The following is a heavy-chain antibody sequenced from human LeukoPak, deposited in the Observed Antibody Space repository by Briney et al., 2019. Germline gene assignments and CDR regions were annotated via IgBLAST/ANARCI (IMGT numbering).Heavy chain of an antibody. CDR1: GGSLSGYY. CDR3: ARGRGIAVAGNDY. D-gene: IGHD6-19*01. Sequence: SETLSLTCAVYGGSLSGYYWSWIRQPPGKGLEWIGEINHSGSTNYNPSLKSRVTISVDTPKNQFSLKLSSVTAADTAVYYCARGRGIAVAGNDYWGQGTLVTVSS. V-gene: IGHV4-34*01. J-gene: IGHJ4*02. CDR2: INHSGST.